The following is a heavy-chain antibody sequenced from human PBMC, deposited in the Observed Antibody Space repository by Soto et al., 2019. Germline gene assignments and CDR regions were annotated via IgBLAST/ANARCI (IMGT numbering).Heavy chain of an antibody. CDR3: AKSRSVPQTMEPGVH. D-gene: IGHD1-26*01. V-gene: IGHV3-23*01. J-gene: IGHJ4*02. CDR2: ISGSGGST. CDR1: GFTFSSYA. Sequence: EVQLLESGGGLVQPGGSLRLSCAASGFTFSSYAMSWVRQAPWKGLEWVSAISGSGGSTYYADSVKGRFTISRDNSKNTLYLQMNSLRAEDTAVYYCAKSRSVPQTMEPGVHWGQGTLVTVSS.